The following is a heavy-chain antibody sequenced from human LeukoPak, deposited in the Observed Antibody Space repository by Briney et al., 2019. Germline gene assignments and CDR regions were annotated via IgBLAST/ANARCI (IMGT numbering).Heavy chain of an antibody. CDR2: IYPGDSDT. D-gene: IGHD2-2*03. CDR1: GSSFTSYW. Sequence: GESLQISCKGSGSSFTSYWIGWVRQMPVKGLEWMGIIYPGDSDTRYSPSFQGQVTISADKSISTAYLRWSSLKASDTAMYYCARHYREGRVDFAYDAFDIWGQGTMVTVSS. CDR3: ARHYREGRVDFAYDAFDI. J-gene: IGHJ3*02. V-gene: IGHV5-51*01.